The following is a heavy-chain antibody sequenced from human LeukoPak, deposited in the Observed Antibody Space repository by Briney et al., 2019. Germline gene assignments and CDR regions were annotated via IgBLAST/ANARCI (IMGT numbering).Heavy chain of an antibody. Sequence: PSETLSLTXTVSGGSISSYFWSWIRQPAGKGLVWIGRIYSTGTTDYNPSLKSRVTISVDTSKNQFSLKLSSVTAADTAVYYCARDRGGDAFDIWGQGTMVTVSS. CDR3: ARDRGGDAFDI. CDR2: IYSTGTT. J-gene: IGHJ3*02. D-gene: IGHD3-10*01. V-gene: IGHV4-4*07. CDR1: GGSISSYF.